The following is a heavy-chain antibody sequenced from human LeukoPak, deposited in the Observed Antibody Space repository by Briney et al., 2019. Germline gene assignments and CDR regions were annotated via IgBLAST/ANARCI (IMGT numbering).Heavy chain of an antibody. CDR2: IYHSGNT. CDR1: GGSISDYY. Sequence: SETLSLTCTVSGGSISDYYWGWVRQPPGKGLEWIGIIYHSGNTYYNPSLKSRVTISVDTSKNQFSLKLRSVTAADTAVYYCARVLSTTSRDWFDPWGQGTLVTVSS. J-gene: IGHJ5*02. CDR3: ARVLSTTSRDWFDP. D-gene: IGHD2-2*01. V-gene: IGHV4-38-2*02.